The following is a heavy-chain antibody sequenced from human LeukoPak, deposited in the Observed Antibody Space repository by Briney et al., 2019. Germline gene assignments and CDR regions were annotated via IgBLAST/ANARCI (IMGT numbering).Heavy chain of an antibody. J-gene: IGHJ6*02. D-gene: IGHD3-3*01. CDR3: AASGRDYDFWSGYGMDV. CDR1: GGSISSTTCY. V-gene: IGHV4-39*07. Sequence: PSETLSLTCTVSGGSISSTTCYWGWVRQPPGKGLEWIGSMYKNVITYCNPSLESRVTISVDTSKNQFSLKLSSVTAADTAVYYCAASGRDYDFWSGYGMDVWGQGTTVTVSS. CDR2: MYKNVIT.